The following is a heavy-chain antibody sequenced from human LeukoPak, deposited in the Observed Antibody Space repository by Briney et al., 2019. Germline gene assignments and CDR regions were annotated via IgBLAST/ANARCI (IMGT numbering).Heavy chain of an antibody. V-gene: IGHV4-4*07. CDR3: ARNKDSSGWYEWFDP. Sequence: SEILSLTCTVSGGSISSYYWSWIRQPAGKGLEWIGRIYTSGSTNYNPSLKSRVTMSVDTSKNQFSLKLSSVTAADTAVYYCARNKDSSGWYEWFDPWGQGTLVTVSP. J-gene: IGHJ5*02. CDR1: GGSISSYY. D-gene: IGHD6-19*01. CDR2: IYTSGST.